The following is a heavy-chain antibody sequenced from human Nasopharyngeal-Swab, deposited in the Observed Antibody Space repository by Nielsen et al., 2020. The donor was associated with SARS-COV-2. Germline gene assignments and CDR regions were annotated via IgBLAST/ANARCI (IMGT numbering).Heavy chain of an antibody. CDR1: GGSFSGYY. Sequence: SETLSLTCAVYGGSFSGYYWSWIRQPPGKGLEWIGEINHSGSTNYNPSLKSRVTISVDTSKNQFSLKLSSVTAADTAVYYCARRRDPYYDILTGRAFDYWGQGTLVTVSS. CDR3: ARRRDPYYDILTGRAFDY. D-gene: IGHD3-9*01. V-gene: IGHV4-34*01. J-gene: IGHJ4*02. CDR2: INHSGST.